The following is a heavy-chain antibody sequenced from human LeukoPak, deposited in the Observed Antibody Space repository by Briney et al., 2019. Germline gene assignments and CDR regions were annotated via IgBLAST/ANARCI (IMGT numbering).Heavy chain of an antibody. CDR3: ARHSYYYGSSGTTLYYFDY. J-gene: IGHJ4*02. CDR2: IYYSGST. CDR1: GGSISSYY. V-gene: IGHV4-59*08. Sequence: SETLSLTCTVSGGSISSYYWSWIRQPPGKGLEWIGYIYYSGSTNYNPSLKSRVTISVDTSKNQFSLKLSSVTAADTAVYYCARHSYYYGSSGTTLYYFDYWGQGTLVTVSS. D-gene: IGHD3-22*01.